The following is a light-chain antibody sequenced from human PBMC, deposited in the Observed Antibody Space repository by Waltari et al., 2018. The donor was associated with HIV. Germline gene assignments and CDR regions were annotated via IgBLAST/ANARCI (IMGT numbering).Light chain of an antibody. CDR2: DVG. CDR3: SSYITSLLSYI. J-gene: IGLJ1*01. Sequence: QCALTQPPPVPGSPGRSIPLSCPRTSHDFGSHPHVSCYQQYTAGVPKRLIYDVGNRPSGVAYRFSGSKSGNTASLGISGLQPEDECDYYCSSYITSLLSYIFASGTKVIV. CDR1: SHDFGSHPH. V-gene: IGLV2-14*03.